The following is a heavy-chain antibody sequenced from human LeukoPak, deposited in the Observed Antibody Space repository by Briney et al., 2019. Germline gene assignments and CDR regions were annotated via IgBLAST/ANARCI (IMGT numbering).Heavy chain of an antibody. CDR3: ARGRVRRYFDSYYFDY. D-gene: IGHD3-9*01. CDR2: INHSGST. J-gene: IGHJ4*02. Sequence: PSETLSLTCAVYGGSFSGYYWSWIRQPPGKGLEWIGEINHSGSTNYNPSLKSRVTISVDTSKNQFSPKLSSVTAADTAVYYCARGRVRRYFDSYYFDYWGQGTLVTVS. V-gene: IGHV4-34*01. CDR1: GGSFSGYY.